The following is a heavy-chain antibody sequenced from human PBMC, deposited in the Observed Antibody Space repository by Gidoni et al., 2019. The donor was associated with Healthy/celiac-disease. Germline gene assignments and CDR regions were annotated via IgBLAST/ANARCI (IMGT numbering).Heavy chain of an antibody. CDR2: ISGDGGST. Sequence: EVQLVESGGGVVQPGGSLRLSCAASGFTFDDYAMHWVRQAPGKGLEWVSLISGDGGSTYYADSVKGRFTISRDNSKNSLYLQMNSLRTEDTALYYCAKDKGDLTGSGYYYYYYGMDVWGQGTTVTVSS. V-gene: IGHV3-43*02. J-gene: IGHJ6*02. CDR1: GFTFDDYA. D-gene: IGHD3-22*01. CDR3: AKDKGDLTGSGYYYYYYGMDV.